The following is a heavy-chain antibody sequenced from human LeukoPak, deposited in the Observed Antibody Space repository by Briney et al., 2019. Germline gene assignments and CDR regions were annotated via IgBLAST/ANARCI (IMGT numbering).Heavy chain of an antibody. J-gene: IGHJ3*02. CDR2: IFYSGST. CDR3: ARVMVRGCSSTSCYGAFDI. CDR1: SGSISTSNYY. V-gene: IGHV4-39*07. Sequence: SETLSLTCTVSSGSISTSNYYWGWVRQPPGKALEWIGNIFYSGSTYYSPSLKSRVTISLDTSRNQFSLKLSSVTAADTAVYYCARVMVRGCSSTSCYGAFDIWGQGTMVTVSS. D-gene: IGHD2-2*01.